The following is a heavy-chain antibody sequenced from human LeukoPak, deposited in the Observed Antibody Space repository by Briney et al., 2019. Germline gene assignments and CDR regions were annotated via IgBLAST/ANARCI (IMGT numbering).Heavy chain of an antibody. D-gene: IGHD6-19*01. CDR3: ARTRKYSSDDDC. CDR2: IYYTGRT. V-gene: IGHV4-39*01. CDR1: GGSISSSSHS. Sequence: PSETLSLTCTVSGGSISSSSHSWGWIRQPPGKGLEWTGSIYYTGRTYYNPSLKSRVTISVDTSKNQFSLKLSSVTAADTAVYYCARTRKYSSDDDCWGQGTLVTVSS. J-gene: IGHJ4*02.